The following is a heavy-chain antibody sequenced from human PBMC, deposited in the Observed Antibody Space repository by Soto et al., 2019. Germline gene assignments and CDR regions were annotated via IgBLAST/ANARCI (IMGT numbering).Heavy chain of an antibody. Sequence: EVQLVESGGDSVQPGRSLRLSCAASGFSFDDYAMHWVRQAPGKGLEWVSGLSWNGVSIGYADSVKGRFTISRDNVANFLYLQMNSLRAEDTALYYCVKDVVEVRARGGLDYWGQGTLVTVSS. J-gene: IGHJ4*02. CDR1: GFSFDDYA. CDR2: LSWNGVSI. V-gene: IGHV3-9*01. D-gene: IGHD2-21*01. CDR3: VKDVVEVRARGGLDY.